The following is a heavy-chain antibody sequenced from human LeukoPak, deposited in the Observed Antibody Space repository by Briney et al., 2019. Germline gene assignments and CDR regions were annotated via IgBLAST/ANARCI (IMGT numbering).Heavy chain of an antibody. J-gene: IGHJ4*02. V-gene: IGHV3-7*05. CDR2: IKEDGSEQ. CDR1: GFSFSTYW. CDR3: ASNQIFDY. Sequence: GGSLRLSCAASGFSFSTYWMTWVRQAPGKGLEWVANIKEDGSEQYYVDSVKGRFTISRDNAKNSLYLQMNSLRAEDTAVYYCASNQIFDYWGQGILVTVSS.